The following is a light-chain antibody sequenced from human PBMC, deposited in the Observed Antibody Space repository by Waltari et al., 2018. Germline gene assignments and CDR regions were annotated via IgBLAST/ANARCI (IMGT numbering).Light chain of an antibody. CDR3: QHYGRSPLFT. CDR1: QSVSSNY. Sequence: EIVLTQSPGTLSLSPGERATLSCRASQSVSSNYLAWYQQKPGPAPRLLIYGASSRATGIPNRFSGSGSGTDFTLTISRLEPEDFAVYYCQHYGRSPLFTFGPGTKVDIK. V-gene: IGKV3-20*01. J-gene: IGKJ3*01. CDR2: GAS.